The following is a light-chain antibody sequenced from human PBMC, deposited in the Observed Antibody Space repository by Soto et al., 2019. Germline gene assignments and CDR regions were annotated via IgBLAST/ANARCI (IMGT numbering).Light chain of an antibody. Sequence: EIVMTQSPVTLSVSPGERATLSCRASQSISSQLAWYQQKPGQAPRLLISGASTRATGIPARFSGGGSGTEFTLTISSLQSEDFAVYYCQQYNTWPLVTFGGGTKVEIK. CDR2: GAS. CDR3: QQYNTWPLVT. V-gene: IGKV3-15*01. J-gene: IGKJ4*01. CDR1: QSISSQ.